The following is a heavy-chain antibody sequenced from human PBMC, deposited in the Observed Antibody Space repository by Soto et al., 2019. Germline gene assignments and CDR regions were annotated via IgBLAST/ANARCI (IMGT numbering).Heavy chain of an antibody. CDR2: ISAYNGNT. V-gene: IGHV1-18*04. CDR1: GYTFTSYG. J-gene: IGHJ4*02. CDR3: ERDLGYSGSYSFTLDY. Sequence: QVQLGQSGAGVKKPGASVKVSCKASGYTFTSYGIRCVRQAPGQGLEWMGWISAYNGNTNYAQKLQGRVTMTTDTSTSTAYMEPRRLRSDDTAVYDCERDLGYSGSYSFTLDYWGQGTLVTVSS. D-gene: IGHD1-26*01.